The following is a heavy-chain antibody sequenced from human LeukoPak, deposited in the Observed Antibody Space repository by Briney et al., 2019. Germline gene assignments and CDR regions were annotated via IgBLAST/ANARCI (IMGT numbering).Heavy chain of an antibody. CDR2: IYYSGST. D-gene: IGHD6-19*01. CDR1: GGSISSYY. CDR3: ARVAYSSGWYGWFDP. J-gene: IGHJ5*02. Sequence: PSETLSLTCTVSGGSISSYYWSWIRQPAGKGLEWIGYIYYSGSTNYNPSLKSRVTISVDTSKNQFSLKLSSVTAADTAVYYCARVAYSSGWYGWFDPWGQGTLVTVSS. V-gene: IGHV4-59*01.